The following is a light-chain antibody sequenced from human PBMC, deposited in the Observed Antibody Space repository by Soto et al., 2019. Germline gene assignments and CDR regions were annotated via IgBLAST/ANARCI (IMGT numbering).Light chain of an antibody. J-gene: IGKJ1*01. V-gene: IGKV1-5*01. CDR2: DAS. CDR1: QSISSW. Sequence: IQMTQSPSTLSASVGDRVTITCRASQSISSWLAWYQQKPGKAPKLLIYDASSWAGGVPSRFTGSGSGTEFTLTINSLQPDDFATYYCQQYSVYWTFGQGTKVDI. CDR3: QQYSVYWT.